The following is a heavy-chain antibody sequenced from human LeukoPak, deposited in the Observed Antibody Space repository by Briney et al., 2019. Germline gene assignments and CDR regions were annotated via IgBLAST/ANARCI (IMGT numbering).Heavy chain of an antibody. D-gene: IGHD3-22*01. CDR1: GGSISSYY. CDR3: AREPYYYDSSGYYRAFDI. J-gene: IGHJ3*02. V-gene: IGHV4-59*01. Sequence: SEALSLTCTVSGGSISSYYWSWIRQPPGKGLEWIGYIYYSGSTNYNPSLKSRVTISVDTSKNQFSLKLSSVTAADTAVYYCAREPYYYDSSGYYRAFDIWGQGTMVTVSS. CDR2: IYYSGST.